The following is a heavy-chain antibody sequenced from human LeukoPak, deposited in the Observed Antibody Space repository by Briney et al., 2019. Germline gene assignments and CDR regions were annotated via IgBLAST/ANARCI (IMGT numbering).Heavy chain of an antibody. CDR2: ISGDGGST. CDR1: GFTFDDYA. J-gene: IGHJ6*02. D-gene: IGHD6-13*01. CDR3: AKDTLKQLGHYYYYYGMDV. V-gene: IGHV3-43*02. Sequence: GGSLRLSCAASGFTFDDYAMHWVRQAPGKGLEWVSLISGDGGSTYYADSVKGRFTISRDNSKNSLYLQMNSLRTEDTALYYCAKDTLKQLGHYYYYYGMDVWGQGTTVTVSS.